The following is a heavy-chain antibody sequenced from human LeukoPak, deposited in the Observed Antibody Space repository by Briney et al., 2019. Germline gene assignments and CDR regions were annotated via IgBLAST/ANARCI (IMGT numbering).Heavy chain of an antibody. V-gene: IGHV3-23*01. CDR3: AKAFALKLLWFGELKVTGFDY. CDR1: GFTFSSYG. J-gene: IGHJ4*02. Sequence: GGSLRLSCAASGFTFSSYGMSWVRQAPGKGLEWVSASSGSGGSTYYADSVKGRFTISRDNSKNTLYLQMNSLRAEDTAVYYCAKAFALKLLWFGELKVTGFDYWGQGTLVTVSS. CDR2: SSGSGGST. D-gene: IGHD3-10*01.